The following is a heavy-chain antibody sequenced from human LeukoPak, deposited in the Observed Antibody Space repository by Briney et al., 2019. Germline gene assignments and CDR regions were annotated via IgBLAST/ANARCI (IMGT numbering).Heavy chain of an antibody. CDR1: GYTFTSYD. Sequence: KVSCKASGYTFTSYDINWVRQATGQGLEWMGWMNPNSGNTGYAQKFQGRVTITRNTSISTAYMELSSLRSEDTAVYYCARGPVVNIFYYYYMDVWGKGTTVTVSS. J-gene: IGHJ6*03. CDR3: ARGPVVNIFYYYYMDV. CDR2: MNPNSGNT. V-gene: IGHV1-8*03. D-gene: IGHD2/OR15-2a*01.